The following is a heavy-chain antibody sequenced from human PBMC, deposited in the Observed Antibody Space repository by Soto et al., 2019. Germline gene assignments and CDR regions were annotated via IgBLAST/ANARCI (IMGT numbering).Heavy chain of an antibody. V-gene: IGHV4-39*01. D-gene: IGHD4-17*01. CDR3: ANSYGDYVSY. J-gene: IGHJ4*02. CDR2: IYYSGST. Sequence: SETLSLTCTVSGGSISSSTYYWGWIRQPPGKGLEWIGSIYYSGSTYYNPSLKSRVTISVDTSKNQFSLKLSSVTAADTAVYYCANSYGDYVSYWGQGTLVAVSS. CDR1: GGSISSSTYY.